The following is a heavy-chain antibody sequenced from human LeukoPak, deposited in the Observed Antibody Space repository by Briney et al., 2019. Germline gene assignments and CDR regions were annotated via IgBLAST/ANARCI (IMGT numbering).Heavy chain of an antibody. V-gene: IGHV4-39*01. CDR2: IYYSGNT. Sequence: PGKGLEWIGIIYYSGNTYYNPSLKSRVTISVDTSKNQFSLKLNSVTATDTAVYYCARHYGPWGQGTLVTVSS. J-gene: IGHJ4*02. D-gene: IGHD3-10*01. CDR3: ARHYGP.